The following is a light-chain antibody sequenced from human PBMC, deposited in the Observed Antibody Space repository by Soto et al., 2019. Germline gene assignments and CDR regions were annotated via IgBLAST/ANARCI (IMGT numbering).Light chain of an antibody. CDR2: DVN. J-gene: IGLJ1*01. CDR1: SSDVGGYNY. Sequence: QAVVTQPRSVSGSPGQSVTISCTGTSSDVGGYNYVSWYQQHPGKAPKLMIYDVNKRPSGVPDRFSGSKSGNTASLTISGLQAEDEADYYCCSYAGSNYVFGTGTKLTVL. V-gene: IGLV2-11*01. CDR3: CSYAGSNYV.